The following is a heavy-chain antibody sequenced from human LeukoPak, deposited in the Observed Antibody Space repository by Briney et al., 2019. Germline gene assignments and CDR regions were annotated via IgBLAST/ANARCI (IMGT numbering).Heavy chain of an antibody. CDR1: GFTFSNFW. CDR3: ARDKGFDNGCCTFDI. Sequence: GGSLRLSCAASGFTFSNFWMSWVRQAPGKGLEWVSVIYSGGSTYYADSVKGRFTISRDNSKNTLYLQMSSLRAEDTAVYYCARDKGFDNGCCTFDIWGRGTMVTVSS. V-gene: IGHV3-53*01. J-gene: IGHJ3*02. D-gene: IGHD2-15*01. CDR2: IYSGGST.